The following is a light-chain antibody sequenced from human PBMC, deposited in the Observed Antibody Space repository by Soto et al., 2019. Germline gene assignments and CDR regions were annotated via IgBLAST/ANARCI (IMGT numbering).Light chain of an antibody. Sequence: QTVVTQEPSFSVSPGGTVTLTCALSSDSVSTTYYPSWYQQTPGQATRTLIYNTNTRSSGVPDRFSGSILGNKAALTITGAQADDESYYYAVRYVGGGSSVFGGGTQLTVL. V-gene: IGLV8-61*01. J-gene: IGLJ3*02. CDR3: VRYVGGGSSV. CDR2: NTN. CDR1: SDSVSTTYY.